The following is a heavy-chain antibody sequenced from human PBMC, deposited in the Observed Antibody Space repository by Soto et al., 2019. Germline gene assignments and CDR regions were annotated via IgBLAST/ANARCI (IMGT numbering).Heavy chain of an antibody. CDR1: GYSFTIYW. CDR2: IYPGDSDT. D-gene: IGHD2-2*01. CDR3: ARARKDIVVVPAAVSHYFDY. V-gene: IGHV5-51*01. J-gene: IGHJ4*02. Sequence: GEALKISCNGSGYSFTIYWIGWVREMPGKGLERMGIIYPGDSDTRYSPSFQGQVTISADKSISTAYMQWSSLKASDTAMYYCARARKDIVVVPAAVSHYFDYWGQGTLVTVSS.